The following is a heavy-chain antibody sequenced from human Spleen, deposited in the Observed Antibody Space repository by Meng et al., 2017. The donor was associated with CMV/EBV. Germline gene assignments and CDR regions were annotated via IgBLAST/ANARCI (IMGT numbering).Heavy chain of an antibody. CDR2: IYDSGST. CDR3: ARGGAFYYERSGENWFDP. Sequence: SETLSLTCTVSGGSVSGGGHYWSWIRQHPGKGLEWIGYIYDSGSTDYNPSLKSRVIISLDTSKNQFFLKLSSVTAADTAVYYCARGGAFYYERSGENWFDPWGQGTQVTVSS. D-gene: IGHD3-22*01. CDR1: GGSVSGGGHY. J-gene: IGHJ5*02. V-gene: IGHV4-31*03.